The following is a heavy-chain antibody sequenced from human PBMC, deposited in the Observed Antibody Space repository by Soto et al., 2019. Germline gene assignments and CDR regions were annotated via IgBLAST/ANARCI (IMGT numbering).Heavy chain of an antibody. Sequence: GGSLRLSCAASGFTFSSYAMHWVRQAPGKGLEWVAVISYDGSNKYYADSVKGRFTISRDNSKNTLYLQMNSLRAEDTAVYYCARDRLFDYWGQGTLVTVSS. D-gene: IGHD3-16*01. CDR1: GFTFSSYA. CDR2: ISYDGSNK. V-gene: IGHV3-30-3*01. J-gene: IGHJ4*02. CDR3: ARDRLFDY.